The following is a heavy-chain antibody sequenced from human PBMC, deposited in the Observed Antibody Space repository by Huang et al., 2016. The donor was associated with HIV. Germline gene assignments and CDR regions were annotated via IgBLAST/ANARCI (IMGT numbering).Heavy chain of an antibody. D-gene: IGHD3-22*01. CDR1: DYTFTSYG. V-gene: IGHV1-18*04. CDR3: GGSSGYWSFDY. Sequence: QVQLVQSGGEVKKPGASVKVSCKASDYTFTSYGISWVRQAPGQGLEWMGWISTNNGDTNYAQKVQCRVTKTTDTATGTAYMELRSLRSDDTAVYYCGGSSGYWSFDYWGQGTLVTVSS. J-gene: IGHJ4*02. CDR2: ISTNNGDT.